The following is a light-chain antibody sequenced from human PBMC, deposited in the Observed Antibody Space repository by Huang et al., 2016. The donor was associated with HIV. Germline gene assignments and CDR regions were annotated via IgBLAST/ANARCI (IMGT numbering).Light chain of an antibody. J-gene: IGKJ1*01. CDR2: AAS. CDR3: QQSYTIPRRWT. CDR1: QSISTY. Sequence: DIQMTQSPSSLSASVGDRVTITCRESQSISTYLNWYQQKPGKAPKLLIYAASSLQSGVPSRFSVSGSGTDFTLTISSLQPEDFATYYCQQSYTIPRRWTFGQGTKVESK. V-gene: IGKV1-39*01.